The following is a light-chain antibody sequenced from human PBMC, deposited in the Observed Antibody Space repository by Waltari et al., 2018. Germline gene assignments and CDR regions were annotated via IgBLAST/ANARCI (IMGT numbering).Light chain of an antibody. V-gene: IGLV3-1*01. CDR3: QAWDSSTYHVV. J-gene: IGLJ2*01. CDR2: QDT. Sequence: SYELTQPPSVSVSPGQTASLPRPGDKLGDKYACWYQQKPGQSPVLVLYQDTKRPSGIPERFSGSNSGNTATLTISGTQAMDEAEYYCQAWDSSTYHVVFGGGTKLTVL. CDR1: KLGDKY.